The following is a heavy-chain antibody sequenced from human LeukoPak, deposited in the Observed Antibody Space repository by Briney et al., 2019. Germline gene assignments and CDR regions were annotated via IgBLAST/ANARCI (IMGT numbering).Heavy chain of an antibody. Sequence: GGSLRLSCAASGFTLSYYWMNSVRQAPGKGLEWVANINLHGSVKLHVDSVEGRFTISRYNAKNSLFLQMTSLKVEDTAVYYCAAWGLYNYWGQGTLVTVSS. CDR1: GFTLSYYW. V-gene: IGHV3-7*01. D-gene: IGHD7-27*01. J-gene: IGHJ4*02. CDR2: INLHGSVK. CDR3: AAWGLYNY.